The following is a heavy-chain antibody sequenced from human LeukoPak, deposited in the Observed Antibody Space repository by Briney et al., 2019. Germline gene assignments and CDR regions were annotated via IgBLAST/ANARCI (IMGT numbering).Heavy chain of an antibody. Sequence: GASVKVSCKASGYTFTSYGISWVRQAPGQGLERMGWIGAYNGNTNYAQKLQGRVTMTTDTSTSTAYMELRSLRSDDTAVYYCARSSGTTYYYYYYMDVWGKGTTVTVSS. V-gene: IGHV1-18*01. CDR1: GYTFTSYG. D-gene: IGHD1/OR15-1a*01. CDR2: IGAYNGNT. CDR3: ARSSGTTYYYYYYMDV. J-gene: IGHJ6*03.